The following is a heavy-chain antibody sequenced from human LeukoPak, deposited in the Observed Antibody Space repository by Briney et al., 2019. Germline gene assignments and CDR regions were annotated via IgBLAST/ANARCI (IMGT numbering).Heavy chain of an antibody. J-gene: IGHJ4*02. D-gene: IGHD2-15*01. CDR1: GFTFSDHS. CDR2: ISSSSTYT. CDR3: ARYCSGDSCYSGDS. V-gene: IGHV3-11*03. Sequence: GGPLRLSCAASGFTFSDHSMRCLRQSTEKGLTWFSYISSSSTYTKYADSVKGRFTISRDNAKNSLYLQMNSLRAEDTAVYYCARYCSGDSCYSGDSWGQGTLVTVSS.